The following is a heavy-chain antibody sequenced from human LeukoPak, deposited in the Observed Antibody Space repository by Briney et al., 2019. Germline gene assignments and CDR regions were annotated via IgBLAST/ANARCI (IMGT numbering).Heavy chain of an antibody. J-gene: IGHJ4*02. D-gene: IGHD6-19*01. CDR3: ATRAMRYSSGGY. CDR2: ISYDGSNK. Sequence: PGGSLRLSCAASGFTFSSYGMHWVRQAPGKGLEWVAVISYDGSNKYYADSVKGRFTISRDNSKNTLYLQMNSLRAEDTAVYYCATRAMRYSSGGYWGQGTLVTVSS. CDR1: GFTFSSYG. V-gene: IGHV3-30*03.